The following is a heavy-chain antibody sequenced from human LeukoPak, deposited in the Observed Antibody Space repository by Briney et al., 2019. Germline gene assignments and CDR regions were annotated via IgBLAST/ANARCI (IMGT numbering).Heavy chain of an antibody. V-gene: IGHV3-48*01. Sequence: GSLRLSCAASGFTFSSYSMNWVRQAPGKGLEWVSYISSSTSTIYYADSVKDRFTISRDNAKNSLFLQMNSLRGEDTAVYYCARPFYDSGGYYYKSFDIWGQGTMVTVSS. CDR2: ISSSTSTI. D-gene: IGHD3-22*01. CDR1: GFTFSSYS. J-gene: IGHJ3*02. CDR3: ARPFYDSGGYYYKSFDI.